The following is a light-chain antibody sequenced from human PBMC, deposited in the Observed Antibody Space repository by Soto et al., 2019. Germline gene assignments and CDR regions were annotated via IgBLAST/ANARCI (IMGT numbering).Light chain of an antibody. CDR1: QSVSSGY. CDR2: GAS. V-gene: IGKV3-20*01. J-gene: IGKJ1*01. Sequence: DIVLTQSPGTLSLSPGERATLSCRASQSVSSGYLAWYQQKPGQAPRLLIYGASSRATGIPDRFSGSESGTDFTLTISRLDPEDFAVYYCQQYGTSPWTFGQGARVEFK. CDR3: QQYGTSPWT.